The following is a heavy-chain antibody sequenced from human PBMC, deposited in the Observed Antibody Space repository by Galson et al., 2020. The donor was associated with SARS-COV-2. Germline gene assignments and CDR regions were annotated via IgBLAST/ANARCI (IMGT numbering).Heavy chain of an antibody. CDR3: ARRETYDFWSGYYGPSFDY. CDR2: ISSSGSTI. Sequence: GESLKISCAASGFTFSDYYMSWIRQAPGKGLGWVSYISSSGSTIYYADSVKGRFTISRDNAKNSLYLQMNSLRAEDTAVYYCARRETYDFWSGYYGPSFDYWGQGTLVTVSS. D-gene: IGHD3-3*01. V-gene: IGHV3-11*01. CDR1: GFTFSDYY. J-gene: IGHJ4*02.